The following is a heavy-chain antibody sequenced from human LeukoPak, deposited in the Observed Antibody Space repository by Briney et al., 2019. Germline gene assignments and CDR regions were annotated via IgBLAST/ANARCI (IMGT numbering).Heavy chain of an antibody. Sequence: SETLSLTCTVSGGSISGYYWSWIRQPPGKGLEWIGEINHSGSTNYNPSLKSRVTISVDTSKDQFSLKLSSVTAADTAVYYCARMSLSAFDYWGQGTLVTVSS. CDR2: INHSGST. V-gene: IGHV4-34*01. D-gene: IGHD6-19*01. CDR3: ARMSLSAFDY. J-gene: IGHJ4*02. CDR1: GGSISGYY.